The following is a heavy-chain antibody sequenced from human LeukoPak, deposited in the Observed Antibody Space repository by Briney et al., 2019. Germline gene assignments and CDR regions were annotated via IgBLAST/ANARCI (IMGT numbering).Heavy chain of an antibody. D-gene: IGHD3-22*01. J-gene: IGHJ4*02. CDR2: INPNSGGT. V-gene: IGHV1-2*02. Sequence: ASVKVSCKASGYTFTGYYMHWVRQAPGQGLEWMGWINPNSGGTNYAQKFQGRVTMTRDTSISTAYMELSRLRSDDTAMYYCARSPYYHDSSGYWGQGTLVTVSS. CDR1: GYTFTGYY. CDR3: ARSPYYHDSSGY.